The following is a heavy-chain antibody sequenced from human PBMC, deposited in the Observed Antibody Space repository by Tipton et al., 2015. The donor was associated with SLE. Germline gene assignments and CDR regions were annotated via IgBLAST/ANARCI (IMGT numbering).Heavy chain of an antibody. CDR1: GYTFTSYG. D-gene: IGHD1-26*01. CDR3: ARDSPYSWILRYYYYYGLLV. CDR2: ISAYNGNT. Sequence: QSGAEVKKPGASVKVSCKTSGYTFTSYGISWERQDPGQGLEWMGWISAYNGNTNYAQKLQGSVTMTTDTSTSTAYMELRSLRSDDTAVYYCARDSPYSWILRYYYYYGLLVWSQGTTVTVSS. V-gene: IGHV1-18*01. J-gene: IGHJ6*02.